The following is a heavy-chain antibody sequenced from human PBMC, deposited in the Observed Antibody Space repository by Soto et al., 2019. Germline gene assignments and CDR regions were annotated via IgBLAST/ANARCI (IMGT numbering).Heavy chain of an antibody. J-gene: IGHJ4*02. CDR3: GKVLVGATGHTDSDS. V-gene: IGHV4-34*01. D-gene: IGHD2-15*01. CDR2: INHSGST. Sequence: PSETLSLTCAVYGGSFSGYYWSWIRQPPGKGLEWIGEINHSGSTNYNPSLKSRVTISVDTSKNQFSLKLSSVTAADTAVYYCGKVLVGATGHTDSDSWGPGTLVTVSS. CDR1: GGSFSGYY.